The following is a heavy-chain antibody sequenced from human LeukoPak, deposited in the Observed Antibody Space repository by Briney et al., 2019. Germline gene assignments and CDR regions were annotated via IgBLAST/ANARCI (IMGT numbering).Heavy chain of an antibody. V-gene: IGHV3-23*01. Sequence: GGSLRLSCAASGFTFSSYAMSWVRQAPGKGLEWVSAISGSGGSTYYADSVKGRFTISRDNSKNTVYLQMDSLRGEDTALYFCTKTTTGYSSGQYPGWPADHWGQGALVTVSS. CDR1: GFTFSSYA. D-gene: IGHD3-22*01. CDR3: TKTTTGYSSGQYPGWPADH. J-gene: IGHJ5*02. CDR2: ISGSGGST.